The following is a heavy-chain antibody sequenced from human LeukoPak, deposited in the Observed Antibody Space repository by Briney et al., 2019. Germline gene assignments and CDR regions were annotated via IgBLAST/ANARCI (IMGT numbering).Heavy chain of an antibody. D-gene: IGHD5-12*01. Sequence: GGSLRLSCAASGFTFDDYAMHWVRQAPGKGLEWVSGISWNSGSIGYADSVKGRFTISGDNAKNSLYLQMNSLRAEDTALYYCAKGGYDLPYFDYWGQGTLVTVSS. CDR1: GFTFDDYA. V-gene: IGHV3-9*01. J-gene: IGHJ4*02. CDR2: ISWNSGSI. CDR3: AKGGYDLPYFDY.